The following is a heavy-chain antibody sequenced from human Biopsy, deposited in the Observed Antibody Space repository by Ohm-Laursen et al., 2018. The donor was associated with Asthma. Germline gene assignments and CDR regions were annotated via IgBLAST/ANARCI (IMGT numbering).Heavy chain of an antibody. Sequence: SLRLSCSASGFTFDDYAIHWVRQAPGKGLEWVSGVSWNSGSIDYADSVKGRFTISRDNAKNSLYLQMNSLRGADTALYYCVKDIRLQLWGFDSWGRGTLVTVSS. CDR3: VKDIRLQLWGFDS. CDR2: VSWNSGSI. V-gene: IGHV3-9*01. J-gene: IGHJ4*02. CDR1: GFTFDDYA. D-gene: IGHD6-13*01.